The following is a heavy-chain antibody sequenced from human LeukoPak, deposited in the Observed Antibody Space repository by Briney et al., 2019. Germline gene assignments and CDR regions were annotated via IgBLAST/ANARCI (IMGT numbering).Heavy chain of an antibody. Sequence: ASVKVSCKAFAFSFVSFGFNWVRQAAGQGLEWMGWISGYNGDTKYAQKFQGRVTMTTDTSTSTAYMELRSLSSDDTAVYYCARGTWETAARPYSFDTWGQGTLVTVTS. J-gene: IGHJ4*02. D-gene: IGHD1-26*01. CDR3: ARGTWETAARPYSFDT. CDR2: ISGYNGDT. V-gene: IGHV1-18*01. CDR1: AFSFVSFG.